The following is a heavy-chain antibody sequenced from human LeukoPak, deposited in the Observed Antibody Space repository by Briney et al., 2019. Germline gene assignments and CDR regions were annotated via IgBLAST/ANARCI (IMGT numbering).Heavy chain of an antibody. J-gene: IGHJ4*02. CDR1: GFTFSSYA. Sequence: PGGSLRLSCAASGFTFSSYAMSWVRQAPGKGLEWVSSISNSGGRTFYTDSVKGRFTISRDNSKITLYLQMNSLRAEDTAVYYCAKSYNCYESKPDYWGQGTLVTVSS. CDR2: ISNSGGRT. D-gene: IGHD5-12*01. CDR3: AKSYNCYESKPDY. V-gene: IGHV3-23*01.